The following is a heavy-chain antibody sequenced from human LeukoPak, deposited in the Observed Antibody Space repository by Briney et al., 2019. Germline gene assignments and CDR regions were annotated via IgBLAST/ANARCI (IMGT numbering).Heavy chain of an antibody. D-gene: IGHD4-17*01. CDR2: ISSSRSYI. CDR3: ARDDSGDDYFDY. CDR1: GFTFSSYT. J-gene: IGHJ4*02. V-gene: IGHV3-21*01. Sequence: GGSLRLSCAASGFTFSSYTVNWVRQAPGEGLEWVSSISSSRSYIDYADSVKGRFTISRDNAKNSLYLQMNSLRAEDTAVYYCARDDSGDDYFDYWGQGTLVTVSS.